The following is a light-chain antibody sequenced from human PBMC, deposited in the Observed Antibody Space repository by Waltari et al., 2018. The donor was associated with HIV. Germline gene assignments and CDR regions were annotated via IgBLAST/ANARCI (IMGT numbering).Light chain of an antibody. J-gene: IGLJ1*01. CDR3: SSYTTTTAHV. V-gene: IGLV2-18*02. Sequence: QSALTQPLAVSGSPGQSVIISCTGTNSDIGSYNRVCWYQQTPGTAPKLVIYDVSSRPSGVPDRFSGSKSGNTAALTISGLQAEDEGDYYCSSYTTTTAHVFGTGTKVTVL. CDR1: NSDIGSYNR. CDR2: DVS.